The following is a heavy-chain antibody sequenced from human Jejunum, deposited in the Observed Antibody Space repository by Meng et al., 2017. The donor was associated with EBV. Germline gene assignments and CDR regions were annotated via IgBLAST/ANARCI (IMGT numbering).Heavy chain of an antibody. CDR1: GGSISSSSYY. CDR2: YYNSGST. J-gene: IGHJ4*02. CDR3: ARQGPSGRTFDY. V-gene: IGHV4-39*01. D-gene: IGHD1-26*01. Sequence: APGPRLVKPSGTLSLTCTVSGGSISSSSYYWGWIRQPPGKGLEWIGTYYNSGSTYYNPSLKSRVTISVDTSKNQFSLKLISVTAADTAAYYCARQGPSGRTFDYWGQGTLVTVSS.